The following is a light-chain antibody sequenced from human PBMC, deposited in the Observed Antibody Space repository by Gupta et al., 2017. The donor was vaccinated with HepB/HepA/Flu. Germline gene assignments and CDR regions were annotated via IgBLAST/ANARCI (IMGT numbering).Light chain of an antibody. V-gene: IGLV3-21*04. CDR2: YDS. Sequence: SYVLTQPPSVPAAPGTTARITCGGNNIGSKSVHWYQQKPGQAPVLVIYYDSDRPSGIPERFSGSNSGNTATLTISRVEAGDEADYYCQVWDSSSDHVVFGGGTKLTVL. J-gene: IGLJ2*01. CDR1: NIGSKS. CDR3: QVWDSSSDHVV.